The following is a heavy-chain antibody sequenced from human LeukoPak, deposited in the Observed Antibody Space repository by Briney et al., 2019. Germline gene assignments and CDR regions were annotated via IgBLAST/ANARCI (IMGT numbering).Heavy chain of an antibody. CDR2: ISSSSNKV. Sequence: GGSLRLSCAASGFAISDYSTNWVRQVPGKGLEWVSYISSSSNKVYYADSVKGRFTISRDNAKNSLYLQMNSLRAEDTAVYYCARFRTWGDKAFDYWGQGTLVTVSS. J-gene: IGHJ4*02. D-gene: IGHD2-21*02. V-gene: IGHV3-48*01. CDR1: GFAISDYS. CDR3: ARFRTWGDKAFDY.